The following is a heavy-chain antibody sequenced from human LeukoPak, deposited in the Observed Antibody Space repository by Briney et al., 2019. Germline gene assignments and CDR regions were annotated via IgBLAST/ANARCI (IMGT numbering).Heavy chain of an antibody. J-gene: IGHJ4*02. CDR2: ISSSSSYI. V-gene: IGHV3-21*01. D-gene: IGHD2-2*01. Sequence: GGSLRLSCAAPGFTFSSYSMNWVRQAPGKGLEWVSSISSSSSYIYYADSVKGRFTISRDNAKNSLYLQMNSLRAEDTAVYYCARVRGVPAAICDYWGQGTLVTVSS. CDR1: GFTFSSYS. CDR3: ARVRGVPAAICDY.